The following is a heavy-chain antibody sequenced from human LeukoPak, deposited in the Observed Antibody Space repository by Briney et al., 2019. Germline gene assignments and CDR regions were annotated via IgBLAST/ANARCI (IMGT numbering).Heavy chain of an antibody. CDR3: ARGPWTTVTSFDY. V-gene: IGHV4-59*01. J-gene: IGHJ4*02. CDR2: IYYSGNA. D-gene: IGHD4-17*01. CDR1: GGSLSSYY. Sequence: SETLSLTCTVSGGSLSSYYWSWIRQPPGKGLEWIGYIYYSGNADSNPSLKSRVTMSVDTSRNQFSLKLSSVTAADTAVYYCARGPWTTVTSFDYWGQGTLVTVSS.